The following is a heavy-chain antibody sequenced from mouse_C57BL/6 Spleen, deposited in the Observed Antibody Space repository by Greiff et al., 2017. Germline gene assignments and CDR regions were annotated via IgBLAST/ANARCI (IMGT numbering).Heavy chain of an antibody. CDR2: IYYSGTI. V-gene: IGHV3-5*01. Sequence: DVQLQESGPGLVKPSQTVFLTCTVTGISITTGNYRWSWIRQFPGNKLEWIGYIYYSGTITYNPSLTSRTTITRDTPKNQFFLEMNSLTAEDTATYYCAREGSYDAMDYWGQGTSVTVSS. J-gene: IGHJ4*01. CDR3: AREGSYDAMDY. CDR1: GISITTGNYR.